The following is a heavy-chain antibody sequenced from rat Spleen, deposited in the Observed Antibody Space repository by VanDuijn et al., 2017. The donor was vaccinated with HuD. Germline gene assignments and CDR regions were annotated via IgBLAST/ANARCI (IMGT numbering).Heavy chain of an antibody. D-gene: IGHD4-6*01. CDR2: ISYGDSSGHSIT. CDR1: GFTFSDYG. J-gene: IGHJ2*01. CDR3: ARHWGY. Sequence: EVQLVESGGGLVQPGRSLKLSCAASGFTFSDYGMAWVRQAPTKGLEWVATISYGDSSGHSITYYRDSVKGRFTVSRDNAKSTLSLQMDSLRSEDTATYYCARHWGYWGQGVMVTVSS. V-gene: IGHV5-29*01.